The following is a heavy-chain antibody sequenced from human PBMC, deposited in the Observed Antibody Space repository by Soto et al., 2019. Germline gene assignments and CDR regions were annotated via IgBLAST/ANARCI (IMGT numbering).Heavy chain of an antibody. J-gene: IGHJ4*02. V-gene: IGHV4-4*07. D-gene: IGHD3-3*01. Sequence: PSETLSLTCTVSGGSISSYYWSWIRQPAGKGLEWIGRIYTSGNTNYNPSLKSRATLSVDTSKNQFSLKLSSVTAADTAVYYCARGTSARGYYGYWGQGTMVTVS. CDR3: ARGTSARGYYGY. CDR2: IYTSGNT. CDR1: GGSISSYY.